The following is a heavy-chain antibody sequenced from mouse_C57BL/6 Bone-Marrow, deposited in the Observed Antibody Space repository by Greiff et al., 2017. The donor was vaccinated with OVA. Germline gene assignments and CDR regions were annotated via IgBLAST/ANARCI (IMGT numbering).Heavy chain of an antibody. CDR2: IYPGDGDT. CDR1: GYAFSSSW. Sequence: VQRVESGPELVKPGASVKISCKASGYAFSSSWMNWVKQRPGKGLEWIGRIYPGDGDTNYTGTFKGKATLTADKSSSTAYMQLSSLTSEDAAVDFCARSGTTVASYWYFDVWGTGTTVTVSS. CDR3: ARSGTTVASYWYFDV. V-gene: IGHV1-82*01. J-gene: IGHJ1*03. D-gene: IGHD1-1*01.